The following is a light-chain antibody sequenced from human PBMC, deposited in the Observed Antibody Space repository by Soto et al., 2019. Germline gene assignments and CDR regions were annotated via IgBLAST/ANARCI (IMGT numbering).Light chain of an antibody. Sequence: EIMLTQAPGTLSLSPGDRATLSCRASQSASGSYLAWYQQKPGQAPRLLIYDASSRATGIPDRFSGSGSGTDFTLTISSLQSEDFAIYYCQQYKNWPRTFGQGTKVDIK. CDR1: QSASGSY. CDR2: DAS. CDR3: QQYKNWPRT. V-gene: IGKV3D-20*02. J-gene: IGKJ1*01.